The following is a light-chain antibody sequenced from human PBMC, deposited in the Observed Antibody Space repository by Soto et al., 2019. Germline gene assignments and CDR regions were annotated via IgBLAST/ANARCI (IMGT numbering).Light chain of an antibody. Sequence: QSVLTQPPSASGTPGQRVTISCSGSNSNIGSNNVNWYQQLPGTAPTVLIYSNNQRPSGVPDRFLGSKSGTSASLTISGLQSEDEADYYCAAWDDSLNGAVFGGGTKVTVL. CDR2: SNN. J-gene: IGLJ2*01. CDR1: NSNIGSNN. V-gene: IGLV1-44*01. CDR3: AAWDDSLNGAV.